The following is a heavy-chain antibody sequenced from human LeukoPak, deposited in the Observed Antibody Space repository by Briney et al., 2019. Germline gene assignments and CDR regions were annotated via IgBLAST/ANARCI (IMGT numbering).Heavy chain of an antibody. CDR3: ARGLPSKTIAARRGFDY. V-gene: IGHV1-18*01. CDR1: GYTFTSYG. Sequence: ASVKVSCKASGYTFTSYGISWVRQAPGQGLEWMGWISAYNGNTNYAQKLQGRVTITTDESTSTAYMELSSLRSEDTAVYYCARGLPSKTIAARRGFDYWGQGTLVTVSS. D-gene: IGHD6-6*01. CDR2: ISAYNGNT. J-gene: IGHJ4*02.